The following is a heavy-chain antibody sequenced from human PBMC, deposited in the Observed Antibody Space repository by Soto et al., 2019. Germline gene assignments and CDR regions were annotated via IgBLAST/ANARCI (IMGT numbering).Heavy chain of an antibody. J-gene: IGHJ4*02. CDR1: GYTFTGYY. D-gene: IGHD1-20*01. Sequence: ASVKVSCKASGYTFTGYYMHWVRQATGQGLEWMGWMSPSSGNTAYAQRFQGRVTMTRNTSISTAYMQLSSLSLDDTAVYYCATGGYNWNDFGQWGQGTLVTVSA. CDR3: ATGGYNWNDFGQ. CDR2: MSPSSGNT. V-gene: IGHV1-8*02.